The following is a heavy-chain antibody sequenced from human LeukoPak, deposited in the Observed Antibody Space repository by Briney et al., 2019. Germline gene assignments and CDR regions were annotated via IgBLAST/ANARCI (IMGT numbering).Heavy chain of an antibody. CDR3: ERDVVSAFDI. CDR2: ISYDGPNK. V-gene: IGHV3-30*03. Sequence: PGKSLRLSCAGSGFTFSSYGMHWVRQAPGKGLEWVAVISYDGPNKYYADSVKGRFTISRDNSKNTLYLQMNSLRAEDTAVYYCERDVVSAFDIWGQGTMVTVSS. CDR1: GFTFSSYG. J-gene: IGHJ3*02. D-gene: IGHD2-15*01.